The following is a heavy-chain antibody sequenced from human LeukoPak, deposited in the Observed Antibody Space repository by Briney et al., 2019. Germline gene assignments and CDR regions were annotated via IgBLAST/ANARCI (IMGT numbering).Heavy chain of an antibody. V-gene: IGHV3-23*01. J-gene: IGHJ6*03. CDR1: GFTFSSYS. CDR3: AKEAVLSYGSECYYYMDV. CDR2: ISGSDSST. Sequence: GGSLRLSCAASGFTFSSYSMNWVRQAPGKGLEWVSTISGSDSSTHYADSVKGRFTISRDNSKNTLYLQMHSLRAEDTALYYCAKEAVLSYGSECYYYMDVWGKGTTVTISS. D-gene: IGHD3-10*01.